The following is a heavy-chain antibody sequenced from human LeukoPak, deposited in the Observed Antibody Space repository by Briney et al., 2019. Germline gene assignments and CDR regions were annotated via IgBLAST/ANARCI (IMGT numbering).Heavy chain of an antibody. CDR2: MNPNSGNT. J-gene: IGHJ4*02. CDR1: GYTFTSYG. D-gene: IGHD3-3*01. Sequence: ASVKVSCKASGYTFTSYGINWVRQATGQGLEWMGWMNPNSGNTGYAQKFQGRVTMTRNTSISTAYMELSSLRSEDTAVYYCATSYYDFWSGYFPFDYWGQGTLVTVSS. CDR3: ATSYYDFWSGYFPFDY. V-gene: IGHV1-8*01.